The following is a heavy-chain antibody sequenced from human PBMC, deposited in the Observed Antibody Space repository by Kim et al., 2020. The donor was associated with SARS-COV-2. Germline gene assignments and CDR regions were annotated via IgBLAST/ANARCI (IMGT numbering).Heavy chain of an antibody. CDR3: ARDYYVDTAMVTAN. J-gene: IGHJ1*01. CDR1: GFTFSSYC. V-gene: IGHV3-7*05. CDR2: IKQDGGEN. D-gene: IGHD5-18*01. Sequence: GGSLRLSCAASGFTFSSYCMRWVRQAPGKGLEWVANIKQDGGENYSVDSAKGRFTISRDKAKNSLDLQMNSLRAEDTDGYYCARDYYVDTAMVTANWGQGTLVTVSS.